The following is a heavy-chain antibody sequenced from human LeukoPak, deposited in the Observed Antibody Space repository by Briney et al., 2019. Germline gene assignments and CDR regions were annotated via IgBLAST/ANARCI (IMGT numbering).Heavy chain of an antibody. Sequence: SGPRLVKPSETLSLTFAICGDGVVSNSAAWGWIRQSPSRGLEWLGRTYYRSGWYNDYALSVKSRIHINPDSSKNQVSLQLNSVTPEDTAVYYCSIELAWGPTCYWGQGTLVTVSS. CDR3: SIELAWGPTCY. CDR1: GDGVVSNSAA. D-gene: IGHD7-27*01. J-gene: IGHJ4*02. V-gene: IGHV6-1*01. CDR2: TYYRSGWYN.